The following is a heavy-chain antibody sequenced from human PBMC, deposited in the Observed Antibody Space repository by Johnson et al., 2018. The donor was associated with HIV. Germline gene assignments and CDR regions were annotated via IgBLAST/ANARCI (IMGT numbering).Heavy chain of an antibody. J-gene: IGHJ3*02. CDR3: ARGGLGYQNIHDPFDI. D-gene: IGHD2-2*01. CDR2: IKQDGSEK. V-gene: IGHV3-7*03. Sequence: VQLVESGGGVVRPRGSLRLSCAASGFTFSSYWMSWVRQAPWKGLEWVANIKQDGSEKYYVDSVKGRFTISRDNAKNSLYLQMNSLRVEDTALYYCARGGLGYQNIHDPFDIWGQGTMVTVSS. CDR1: GFTFSSYW.